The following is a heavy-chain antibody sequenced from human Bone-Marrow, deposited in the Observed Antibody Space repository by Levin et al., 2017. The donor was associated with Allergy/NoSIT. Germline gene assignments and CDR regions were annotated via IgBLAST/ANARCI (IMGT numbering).Heavy chain of an antibody. CDR3: AITFGGVNRYYYYYGMDV. CDR1: GGSISSSNW. CDR2: IYHSGST. D-gene: IGHD3-16*01. V-gene: IGHV4-4*02. Sequence: SSETLSLTCAVSGGSISSSNWWSWVRQPPGKGLEWIGEIYHSGSTNYNPSLKSRVTISVDKSKNQFSLKLSSVTAADTAVYYCAITFGGVNRYYYYYGMDVWGQGTTVTVSS. J-gene: IGHJ6*02.